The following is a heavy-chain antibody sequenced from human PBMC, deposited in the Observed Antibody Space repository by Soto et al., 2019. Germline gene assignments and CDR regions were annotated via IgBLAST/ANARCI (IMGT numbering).Heavy chain of an antibody. D-gene: IGHD6-19*01. CDR1: GYTFTSYD. J-gene: IGHJ6*02. CDR3: ARVYFERGSVWYPSYSSYGMDV. CDR2: MNPNSGNT. V-gene: IGHV1-8*01. Sequence: GASVKVSCKASGYTFTSYDINWVRQATGQGLEWMGWMNPNSGNTGYAQKFQGRVTMTRNTSISTAYMELSSLRSEDTAVYYCARVYFERGSVWYPSYSSYGMDVWGQGAPVTVSS.